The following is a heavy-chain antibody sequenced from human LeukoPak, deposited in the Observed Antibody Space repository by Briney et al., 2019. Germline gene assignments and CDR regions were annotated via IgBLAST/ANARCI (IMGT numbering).Heavy chain of an antibody. Sequence: ASVKVSCKASGYTFTSNGFTWVRQPPGQGLEWMGWISAYSANTNYAQKLQGRVTMTTDTSTSTAYMELRSLRSDDTAVYYCATTTTGWFAPWGQGTLVTVSS. V-gene: IGHV1-18*01. D-gene: IGHD1-1*01. CDR1: GYTFTSNG. CDR2: ISAYSANT. CDR3: ATTTTGWFAP. J-gene: IGHJ5*02.